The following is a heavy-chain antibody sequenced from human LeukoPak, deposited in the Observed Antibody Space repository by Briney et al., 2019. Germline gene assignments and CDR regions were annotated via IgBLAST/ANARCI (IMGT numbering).Heavy chain of an antibody. V-gene: IGHV3-48*03. Sequence: PGGSLRLSCAASGFTFSSYEMNWVRQAPGKGLEWVSYISSSGSTIYYADSVKGRFTISRDNAKNSLCLQMNSLRAEDTAVYYCARAPISWNSVGAFDIWGQGTMVTVSS. D-gene: IGHD1-7*01. CDR3: ARAPISWNSVGAFDI. CDR2: ISSSGSTI. J-gene: IGHJ3*02. CDR1: GFTFSSYE.